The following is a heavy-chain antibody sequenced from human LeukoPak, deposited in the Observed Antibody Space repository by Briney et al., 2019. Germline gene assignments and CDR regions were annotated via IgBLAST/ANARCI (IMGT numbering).Heavy chain of an antibody. Sequence: GEALKIPCWGSGYSFTSYWIGWVRQMPGKGVEWMGMIYPGDSGNRYSRSFQGQVTISADNSTNTAYLQWTSLKASDTAMYYCARQPGIAVAGTRDYWGQGTLVTVSS. CDR1: GYSFTSYW. CDR3: ARQPGIAVAGTRDY. D-gene: IGHD6-19*01. V-gene: IGHV5-51*01. CDR2: IYPGDSGN. J-gene: IGHJ4*02.